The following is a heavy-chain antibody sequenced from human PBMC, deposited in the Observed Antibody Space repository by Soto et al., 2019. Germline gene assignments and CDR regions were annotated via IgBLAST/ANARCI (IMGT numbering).Heavy chain of an antibody. CDR3: ASRSSGWYFDY. Sequence: GXLRLSCAASGFTFSSYAMNWVRQAPGKGLEWVSVISGSGGSTYYADSVKGRFTISRDNSKNTLYLQMNSLRAEDTAVYYCASRSSGWYFDYWGQGTLVTVSS. CDR2: ISGSGGST. J-gene: IGHJ4*02. V-gene: IGHV3-23*01. CDR1: GFTFSSYA. D-gene: IGHD6-19*01.